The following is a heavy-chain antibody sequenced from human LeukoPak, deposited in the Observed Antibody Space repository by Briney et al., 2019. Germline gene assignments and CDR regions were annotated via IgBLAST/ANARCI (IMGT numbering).Heavy chain of an antibody. D-gene: IGHD4-17*01. J-gene: IGHJ3*02. CDR3: ARDGYTVTTVMGAFDI. V-gene: IGHV3-30*04. CDR2: ISYDGSEQ. CDR1: GFTFSSHA. Sequence: GGSLRLSCVASGFTFSSHAMHWVRQAPGKGMEWVAVISYDGSEQYYADSVKGRFTISRDNSKNTLYLQVNSLRAEDTAVYYCARDGYTVTTVMGAFDIWGQGTMVTVSS.